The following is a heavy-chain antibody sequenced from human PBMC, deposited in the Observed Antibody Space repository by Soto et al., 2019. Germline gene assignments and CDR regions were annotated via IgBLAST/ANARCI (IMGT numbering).Heavy chain of an antibody. CDR2: SSSSGSTI. Sequence: AGGSLRLSCAASGFTFSSYEMNWVRQAPGKGLEGVSYSSSSGSTIYYADSVKGRFTISRDNAKNSLYLQMNSLRAEDTAVYYCARSGYNWNHGARGYFDYWGQGTLVTVSS. CDR3: ARSGYNWNHGARGYFDY. CDR1: GFTFSSYE. V-gene: IGHV3-48*03. J-gene: IGHJ4*02. D-gene: IGHD1-20*01.